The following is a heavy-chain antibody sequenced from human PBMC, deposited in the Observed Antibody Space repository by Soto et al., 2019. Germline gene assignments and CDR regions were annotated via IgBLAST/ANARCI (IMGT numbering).Heavy chain of an antibody. V-gene: IGHV3-23*01. CDR1: GFTFSSYA. CDR3: AKERINSGSYYLADY. CDR2: LGGNGDYT. J-gene: IGHJ4*02. D-gene: IGHD1-26*01. Sequence: PGGSLRLSCAASGFTFSSYAMSWVRQAPGKGLEWVSVLGGNGDYTYYADSVKGRFTVSRDNSKKTLDLQMNSLRAEDTAVYYCAKERINSGSYYLADYWGQGILVTVSS.